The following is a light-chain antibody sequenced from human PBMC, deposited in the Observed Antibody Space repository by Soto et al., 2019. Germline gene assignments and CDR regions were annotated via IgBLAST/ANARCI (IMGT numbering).Light chain of an antibody. CDR1: SSDVGGYNF. Sequence: QSALTQPPSASGSPGQSVTISCTGTSSDVGGYNFVSWYQQHPGRAPKLIISAVTNRPSGVPDRFSGSKSGNTASLTVSGLQADDEADYYCSSYAGSSDIVLGTGTKLTVL. J-gene: IGLJ1*01. V-gene: IGLV2-8*01. CDR3: SSYAGSSDIV. CDR2: AVT.